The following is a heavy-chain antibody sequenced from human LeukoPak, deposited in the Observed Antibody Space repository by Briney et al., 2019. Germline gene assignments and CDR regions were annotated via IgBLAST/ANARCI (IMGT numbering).Heavy chain of an antibody. CDR3: ARLRLGELSLYQYYFDY. CDR2: IYTSGST. J-gene: IGHJ4*02. D-gene: IGHD3-16*02. Sequence: SQTLSLTRTVSGGPISSGSYYWSWIRQPAGKGLEWIGRIYTSGSTNYNPSLKSRVTISVDTSKNQFSLKLSSVTAADTAVYYCARLRLGELSLYQYYFDYWGQGTLVTVSS. CDR1: GGPISSGSYY. V-gene: IGHV4-61*02.